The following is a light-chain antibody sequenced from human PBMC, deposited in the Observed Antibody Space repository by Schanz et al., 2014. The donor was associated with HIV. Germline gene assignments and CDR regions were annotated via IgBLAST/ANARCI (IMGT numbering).Light chain of an antibody. Sequence: IVLTQSPGTLSLSPGERGTLSCRASQSISSSLLAWYQKKPGQAPTLLIYAASSRASGIPDRFSGSGSGADFTLTISGLEPEDFAVYYCQQFGSSFGPGTKVDIK. CDR3: QQFGSS. CDR1: QSISSSL. J-gene: IGKJ3*01. V-gene: IGKV3-20*01. CDR2: AAS.